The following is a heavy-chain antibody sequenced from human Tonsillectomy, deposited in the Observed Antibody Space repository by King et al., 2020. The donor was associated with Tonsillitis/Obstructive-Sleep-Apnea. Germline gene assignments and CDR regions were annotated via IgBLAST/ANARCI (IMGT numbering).Heavy chain of an antibody. Sequence: VQLQQWGAGLLKPSETLSLTCAVSGGSFSGYYWSWIRQPPGKGLEWIGEINHSGGTNHNPSLKSRVSISVDTSKNQFSLKLSSVTAADTAVYYCARSEGDKITFGGKYYFDYWGQGTLVTVSS. V-gene: IGHV4-34*01. CDR3: ARSEGDKITFGGKYYFDY. CDR1: GGSFSGYY. D-gene: IGHD3-16*01. J-gene: IGHJ4*02. CDR2: INHSGGT.